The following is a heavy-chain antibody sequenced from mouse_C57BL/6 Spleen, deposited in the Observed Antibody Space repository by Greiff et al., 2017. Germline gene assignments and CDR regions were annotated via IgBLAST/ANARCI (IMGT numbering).Heavy chain of an antibody. CDR1: GYTFTSYW. CDR2: IDPSDSYT. CDR3: GTLLCFRFYGY. Sequence: QVQLQQPGAELVMPGASVKLSCKASGYTFTSYWMHWVKQRPGQGLEWIGEIDPSDSYTNYNQKFKGKSTLTVDNSSSTAYMQLSSLTSEDSAVYYCGTLLCFRFYGYWGQGPLVSVAA. D-gene: IGHD2-2*01. J-gene: IGHJ3*01. V-gene: IGHV1-69*01.